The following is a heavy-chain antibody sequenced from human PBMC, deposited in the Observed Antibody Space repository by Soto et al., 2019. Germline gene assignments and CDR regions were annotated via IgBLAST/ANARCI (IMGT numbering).Heavy chain of an antibody. CDR3: ARWDTGYSYGPGY. CDR2: INTGNGNT. D-gene: IGHD5-18*01. Sequence: ASVKVSCKASGYTFTNYAMHWVRQAPGQRLEWMGWINTGNGNTKYSQMLQGRVTITRDTSASTAYLELSSLRSEDTAVYYCARWDTGYSYGPGYWGQGTLVTVSS. J-gene: IGHJ4*02. CDR1: GYTFTNYA. V-gene: IGHV1-3*04.